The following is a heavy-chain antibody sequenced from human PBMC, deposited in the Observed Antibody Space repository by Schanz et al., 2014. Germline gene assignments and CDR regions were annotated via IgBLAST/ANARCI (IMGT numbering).Heavy chain of an antibody. V-gene: IGHV3-74*01. D-gene: IGHD6-25*01. Sequence: EVQLVQSGGGLVQPGGSLRLSCAASGFTFSSHWMHWVRQDPGKGLVWVARINSVGSNTDYADSVTGRFTISRDNSRSTMYLQMNSLRAEDTAVYYCAKVRYSSGWRGDYFDEWGQGTLVTVAS. CDR1: GFTFSSHW. J-gene: IGHJ4*02. CDR3: AKVRYSSGWRGDYFDE. CDR2: INSVGSNT.